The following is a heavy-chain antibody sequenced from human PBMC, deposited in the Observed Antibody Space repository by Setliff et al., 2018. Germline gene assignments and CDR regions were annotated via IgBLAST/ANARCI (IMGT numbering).Heavy chain of an antibody. D-gene: IGHD3-22*01. CDR1: GVSISNYY. CDR2: IQKSGGT. Sequence: SETLSLTCNVSGVSISNYYWSWIRQPPGKGLECIGYIQKSGGTNYNPSLKSRVAISVDTSKNQFSLRLSSVTAADTAVYYCAKEGYYDHFGYYHYYFDFWGQGTLVTVSS. V-gene: IGHV4-59*08. CDR3: AKEGYYDHFGYYHYYFDF. J-gene: IGHJ4*02.